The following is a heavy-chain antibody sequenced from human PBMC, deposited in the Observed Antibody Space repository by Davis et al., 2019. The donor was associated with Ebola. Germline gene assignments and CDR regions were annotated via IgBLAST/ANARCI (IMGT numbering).Heavy chain of an antibody. D-gene: IGHD3-9*01. CDR1: GFTFSSYS. CDR2: ISSSSSYI. Sequence: GGSLRLSCAASGFTFSSYSMNWVRQAPGKGLEWVSSISSSSSYIYYADSVKGRFTISRDNAKNSLYLQMNSLRAEDTAVYYCARVNAVTGYSRFDPWGQGTLVTVSS. CDR3: ARVNAVTGYSRFDP. J-gene: IGHJ5*02. V-gene: IGHV3-21*01.